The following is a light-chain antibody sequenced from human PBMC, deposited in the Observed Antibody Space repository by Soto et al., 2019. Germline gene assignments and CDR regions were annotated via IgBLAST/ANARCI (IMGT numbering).Light chain of an antibody. CDR3: SWEV. V-gene: IGLV2-14*01. J-gene: IGLJ2*01. CDR2: EVS. Sequence: QSVLTQPASVSGSPGQSITISCTGTSSDVGGYNYVSWYQQHPGKAPKLMIYEVSNRPSGVSNRFSGSKSGNTASLTISGLQAEDEADYDCSWEVFGGGTKVTVL. CDR1: SSDVGGYNY.